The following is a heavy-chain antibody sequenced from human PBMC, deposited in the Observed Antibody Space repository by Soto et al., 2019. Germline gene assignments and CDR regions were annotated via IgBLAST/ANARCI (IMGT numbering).Heavy chain of an antibody. CDR2: IIPIFGTA. CDR3: ARDGGRHSGGIDY. V-gene: IGHV1-69*01. D-gene: IGHD1-26*01. J-gene: IGHJ4*02. Sequence: QVQLEQSGAEVKKPGSSVKVSCKASGGTFSSYSINWVRQAPGQGLEWMGEIIPIFGTANYAQKFQGRVTSTADESTSTAYMELSSLRSEDTAVYYCARDGGRHSGGIDYWGQGTLVTVSS. CDR1: GGTFSSYS.